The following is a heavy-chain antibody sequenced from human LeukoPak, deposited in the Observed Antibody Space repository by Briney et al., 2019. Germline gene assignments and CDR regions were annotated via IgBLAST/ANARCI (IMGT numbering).Heavy chain of an antibody. J-gene: IGHJ4*02. CDR3: AKAETYGIRTTFDY. CDR1: GFTFNTYA. CDR2: ISDSGGSA. Sequence: GGSLRLSCAASGFTFNTYAMSWVRQAPGKGLEWVSAISDSGGSAYYADSVKGRFTISRDKSKNTLYLQMNSLRVEDMAVYYCAKAETYGIRTTFDYWGQGTLVTVSS. D-gene: IGHD4-17*01. V-gene: IGHV3-23*01.